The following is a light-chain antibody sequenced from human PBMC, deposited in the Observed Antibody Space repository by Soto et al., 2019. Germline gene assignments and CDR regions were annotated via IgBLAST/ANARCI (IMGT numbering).Light chain of an antibody. CDR2: GAS. J-gene: IGKJ4*01. Sequence: EIVLTQSPGTLSLSPGERGTLSCRASQSVGRNYLAWYQQKPGQAPRLLIYGASSRDTGFPDRFSGRGSGTDFTLTISRLEPEDFAVYYCQQYASSPLTFGGGTKVEIK. CDR1: QSVGRNY. CDR3: QQYASSPLT. V-gene: IGKV3-20*01.